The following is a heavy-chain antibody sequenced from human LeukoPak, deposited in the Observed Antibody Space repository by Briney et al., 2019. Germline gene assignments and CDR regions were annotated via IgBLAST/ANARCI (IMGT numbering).Heavy chain of an antibody. Sequence: PSETLSLTCTVSGGSISSSSYYWGWIRQPPGKGLEWIGSIYYSGSTYYNPSLTSRVTISVDTSKNQFSLKLSSVTAADTAVYYCARRHYYGSAYDYWGQGSLVTVSS. J-gene: IGHJ4*02. D-gene: IGHD3-10*01. CDR2: IYYSGST. CDR3: ARRHYYGSAYDY. CDR1: GGSISSSSYY. V-gene: IGHV4-39*01.